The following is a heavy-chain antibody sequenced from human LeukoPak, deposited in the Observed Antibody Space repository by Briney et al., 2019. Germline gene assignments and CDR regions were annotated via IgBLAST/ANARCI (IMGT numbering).Heavy chain of an antibody. D-gene: IGHD3-10*01. Sequence: SETLSLTCAVYGGSFSGYYWSWIRQPPGKGLEWIGEINHSGSTNYNPSLKSRVTISVDTSKNQFSLELSSVTAADTAVYYCARVLYYYGSGSYFPPTFKFDYWGQGTLVTVSS. CDR2: INHSGST. V-gene: IGHV4-34*01. J-gene: IGHJ4*02. CDR1: GGSFSGYY. CDR3: ARVLYYYGSGSYFPPTFKFDY.